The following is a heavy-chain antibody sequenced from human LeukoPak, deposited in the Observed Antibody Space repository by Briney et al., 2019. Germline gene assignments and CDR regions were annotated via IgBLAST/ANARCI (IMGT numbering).Heavy chain of an antibody. D-gene: IGHD2-2*02. V-gene: IGHV4-4*02. CDR1: GGSISSSNW. CDR3: TRHVPQDIVVVPAAIPHFDY. CDR2: IYYSGST. Sequence: SGTLSLTCAVSGGSISSSNWWSWVRQPPGKGLEWIGRIYYSGSTYYNPSLKSRVTISVDTSKNQFSLKLSSVTAADTAVYYCTRHVPQDIVVVPAAIPHFDYWGQGTLVTVSS. J-gene: IGHJ4*02.